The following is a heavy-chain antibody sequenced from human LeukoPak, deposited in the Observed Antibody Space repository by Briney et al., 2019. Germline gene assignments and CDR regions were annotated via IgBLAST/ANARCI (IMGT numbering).Heavy chain of an antibody. CDR2: INRDASEK. V-gene: IGHV3-7*01. D-gene: IGHD3-22*01. CDR3: ARDATPYDSSGYYDAIDI. J-gene: IGHJ3*02. Sequence: PGGSLRLSCAASGFTFSTSWMTWVRKAPGKGLEWVAKINRDASEKYYVDSVKGRFTISRDNAKNSLYLLLNSLRAEDTAVYHCARDATPYDSSGYYDAIDIWGQGTMVTVSS. CDR1: GFTFSTSW.